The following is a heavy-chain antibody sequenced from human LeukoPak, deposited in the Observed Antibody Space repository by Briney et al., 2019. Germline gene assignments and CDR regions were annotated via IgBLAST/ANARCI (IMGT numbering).Heavy chain of an antibody. CDR2: ISAYNGNT. J-gene: IGHJ4*02. Sequence: ASVKVSCKASGYTFTSYGISWVRQAPGQGLEWMGWISAYNGNTKYAQKFQGRVTMTTDTPTSTAYMELRNLRSDDTAVYYCATPHELYGDLDYWGQGTLVTVSS. V-gene: IGHV1-18*01. CDR1: GYTFTSYG. D-gene: IGHD4-17*01. CDR3: ATPHELYGDLDY.